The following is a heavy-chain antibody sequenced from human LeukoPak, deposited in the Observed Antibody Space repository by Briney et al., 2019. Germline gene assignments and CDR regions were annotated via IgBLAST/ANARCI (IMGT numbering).Heavy chain of an antibody. Sequence: ASVKVSCKASGYTFTGYGISWVRQAPGQGLEWMGWISAYNGNTNYAQKLQGRVTMTTDTSTSTAYMELRSLRSDDTAVYYCARDRPGGLYYYDSSGYQLDYWGQGTLVTVSS. D-gene: IGHD3-22*01. J-gene: IGHJ4*02. CDR1: GYTFTGYG. CDR3: ARDRPGGLYYYDSSGYQLDY. CDR2: ISAYNGNT. V-gene: IGHV1-18*01.